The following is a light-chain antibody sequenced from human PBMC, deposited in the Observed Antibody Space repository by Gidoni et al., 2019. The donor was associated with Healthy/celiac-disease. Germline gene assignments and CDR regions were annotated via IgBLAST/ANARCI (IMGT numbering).Light chain of an antibody. J-gene: IGKJ5*01. CDR3: QQYNNWPL. Sequence: EIVMTQSPATLSVSPGERATLSCRASQRVSSNLAWYQQKPGQAPRLLIYGASTRATGIPARFSGSGSGTEFTLTISSLQSEDFAVYYCQQYNNWPLFXQXTRLEIK. CDR2: GAS. V-gene: IGKV3-15*01. CDR1: QRVSSN.